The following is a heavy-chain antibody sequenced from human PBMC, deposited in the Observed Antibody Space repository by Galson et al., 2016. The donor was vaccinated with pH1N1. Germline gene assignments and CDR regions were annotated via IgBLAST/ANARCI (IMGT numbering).Heavy chain of an antibody. CDR1: GVTFTVYT. D-gene: IGHD5-18*01. CDR3: ARGFRGGYNYALFDH. V-gene: IGHV1-69*06. J-gene: IGHJ4*02. Sequence: SVMVSCKASGVTFTVYTIAWVRQAPGQGLEWMGGISPMFDTTTYAQKFQDRVTITADRLTTTIYMNLTSLRFDDTAVYYCARGFRGGYNYALFDHWGQGSLVIVSS. CDR2: ISPMFDTT.